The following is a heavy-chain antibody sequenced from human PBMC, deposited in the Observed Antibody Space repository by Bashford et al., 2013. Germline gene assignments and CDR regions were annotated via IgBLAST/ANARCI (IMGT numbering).Heavy chain of an antibody. V-gene: IGHV3-11*01. CDR3: KIDYYDSSGYYDESFDY. Sequence: RQAPGKGLEWVSYISNSGRTIYYADSMKGRFTISSDKSKNTLYLQMNSLKTEDTAVYYCKIDYYDSSGYYDESFDYWGQGTLVTVSS. CDR2: ISNSGRTI. J-gene: IGHJ4*02. D-gene: IGHD3-22*01.